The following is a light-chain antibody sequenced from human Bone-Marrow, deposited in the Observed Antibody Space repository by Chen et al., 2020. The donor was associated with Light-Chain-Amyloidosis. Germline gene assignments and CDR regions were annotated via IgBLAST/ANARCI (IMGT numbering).Light chain of an antibody. CDR1: NIGATR. J-gene: IGLJ3*02. CDR3: QVWDRSSDRPV. V-gene: IGLV3-21*02. CDR2: DDS. Sequence: SYVLTQPSSVSVATGQTATLACGGNNIGATRVHWYQQKPAQSPLLVVYDDSDRPAGIPERLSGSNSGNTATLTISRVEAGDEADYYCQVWDRSSDRPVFGGGTKLTVL.